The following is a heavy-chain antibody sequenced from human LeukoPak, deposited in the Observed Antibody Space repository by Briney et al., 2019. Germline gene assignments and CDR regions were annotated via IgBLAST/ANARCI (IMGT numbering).Heavy chain of an antibody. J-gene: IGHJ4*02. V-gene: IGHV1-18*01. Sequence: ASRKVSCKASGYTFANFEINWVRQAPGQGLEWMGWISAYNGNTNYAQKFQGRVTMTTDTSTTTAYMALRRLTSDDTAVYSSARRANYYASSAYYYGLYSFDYWRQGPLVTVSS. CDR3: ARRANYYASSAYYYGLYSFDY. CDR1: GYTFANFE. D-gene: IGHD3-22*01. CDR2: ISAYNGNT.